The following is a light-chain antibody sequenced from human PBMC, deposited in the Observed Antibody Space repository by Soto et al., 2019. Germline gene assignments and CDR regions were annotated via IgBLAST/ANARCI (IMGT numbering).Light chain of an antibody. CDR1: SGHSSYA. CDR2: LNSDGSH. V-gene: IGLV4-69*01. CDR3: QTWGTGIRV. J-gene: IGLJ2*01. Sequence: QPVLTQSPSASASLGASVKLTCTLSSGHSSYAIAWHQQQPEKGPRYLMNLNSDGSHSKGDGIPDRVSGSSSGAERYLTISRLQSEDEADYYCQTWGTGIRVFGGGTKLTVL.